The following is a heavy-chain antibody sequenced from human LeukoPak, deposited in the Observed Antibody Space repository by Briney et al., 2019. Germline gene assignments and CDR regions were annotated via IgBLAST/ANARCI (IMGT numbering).Heavy chain of an antibody. CDR2: IYKSATT. Sequence: SETLSLTCTVSGGSISSFYWSWIRQSPGKGLEWIGYIYKSATTNYNPSLKSRVTISVDTSKNQFSLKLSSVTAADTAVYYCARDHSNRVGLPHYWGQGTLVTVSS. J-gene: IGHJ4*02. D-gene: IGHD2-15*01. V-gene: IGHV4-59*12. CDR1: GGSISSFY. CDR3: ARDHSNRVGLPHY.